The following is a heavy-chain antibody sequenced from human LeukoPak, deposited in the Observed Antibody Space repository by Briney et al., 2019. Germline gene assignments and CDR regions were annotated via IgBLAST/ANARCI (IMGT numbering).Heavy chain of an antibody. J-gene: IGHJ6*02. Sequence: GGSLRLSCAASGFTFSSYAMSWVRQAPGKGLEWVSAISGSGGSTYYADSVKGRFTISRDNSKNTLYLQMTSLRAEDTAVYYCANDYLGLYRSVAVYYYYGMDVWGHGTTVTVSS. V-gene: IGHV3-23*01. CDR3: ANDYLGLYRSVAVYYYYGMDV. D-gene: IGHD6-19*01. CDR2: ISGSGGST. CDR1: GFTFSSYA.